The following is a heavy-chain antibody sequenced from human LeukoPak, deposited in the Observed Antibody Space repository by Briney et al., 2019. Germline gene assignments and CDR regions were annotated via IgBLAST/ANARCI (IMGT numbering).Heavy chain of an antibody. V-gene: IGHV3-48*03. D-gene: IGHD3-9*01. J-gene: IGHJ6*02. Sequence: GGSLRLSCAASGFTFSSYEMNWVRQAPGKGLEWVSYISSSGSTICYADSVKGRFTISRDNAKNSLYLQMNSLRAEDTAVYYCARGDYYDILTGYYYYYGMDVWGQGTTVTVSS. CDR1: GFTFSSYE. CDR3: ARGDYYDILTGYYYYYGMDV. CDR2: ISSSGSTI.